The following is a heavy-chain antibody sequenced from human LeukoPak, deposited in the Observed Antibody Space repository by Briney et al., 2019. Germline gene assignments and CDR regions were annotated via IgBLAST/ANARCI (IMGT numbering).Heavy chain of an antibody. V-gene: IGHV4-30-4*01. CDR1: GVSISSGDYY. CDR3: AKRQVPMQWLASHYNWFDP. Sequence: PSETLSLTCTVSGVSISSGDYYWSWIRQPPGKGLEWIGYIYYSGSTYYNPSLKSRVTISVDTSQNQFSLKLSSVTAADTAVYYCAKRQVPMQWLASHYNWFDPWGQGTLVTVSS. D-gene: IGHD6-19*01. J-gene: IGHJ5*02. CDR2: IYYSGST.